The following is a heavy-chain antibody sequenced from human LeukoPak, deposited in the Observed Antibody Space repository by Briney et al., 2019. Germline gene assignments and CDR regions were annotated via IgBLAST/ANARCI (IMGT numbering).Heavy chain of an antibody. CDR2: MNPNSGNT. V-gene: IGHV1-8*02. CDR1: GYTFTSYD. J-gene: IGHJ4*02. Sequence: GASVKVSCKASGYTFTSYDINWVRQAAGQGLEWMGWMNPNSGNTGYAQKFQGRVTMTRNTSISTAYMELSSLRAEDTAVYYCARVAGLAGTGDFDYWGQGTLVTVSS. D-gene: IGHD6-19*01. CDR3: ARVAGLAGTGDFDY.